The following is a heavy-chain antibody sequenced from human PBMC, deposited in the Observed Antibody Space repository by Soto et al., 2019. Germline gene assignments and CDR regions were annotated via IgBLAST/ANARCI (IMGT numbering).Heavy chain of an antibody. CDR3: AKDIRHGDRYCSSTSCYYYYYYGMDV. D-gene: IGHD2-2*01. CDR2: ISWNSGSI. CDR1: GFTFDDYA. Sequence: GGSLSLSCAASGFTFDDYAMHWVRQAPGKGLEWVSGISWNSGSIGYADSVKGRFTISRDNAKNSLYLQMNSLRAEDTALYYCAKDIRHGDRYCSSTSCYYYYYYGMDVWGQGTTVTVSS. V-gene: IGHV3-9*01. J-gene: IGHJ6*02.